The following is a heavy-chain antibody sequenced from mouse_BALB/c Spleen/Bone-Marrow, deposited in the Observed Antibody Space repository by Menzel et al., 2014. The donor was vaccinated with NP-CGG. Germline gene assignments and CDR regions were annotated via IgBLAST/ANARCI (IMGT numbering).Heavy chain of an antibody. V-gene: IGHV14-3*02. J-gene: IGHJ1*01. CDR2: IDPAIFT. CDR1: GLNIRDTY. CDR3: ASYRYGWYFDV. Sequence: VQLQQSGAELVKPGASVKLSCTASGLNIRDTYLHWVKQRPEQGLDWIGRIDPAIFTKYDPKFQGKATITADTSSNTAYLPLSSLTSEDTAVYYCASYRYGWYFDVWGAGTTVTVSS. D-gene: IGHD2-14*01.